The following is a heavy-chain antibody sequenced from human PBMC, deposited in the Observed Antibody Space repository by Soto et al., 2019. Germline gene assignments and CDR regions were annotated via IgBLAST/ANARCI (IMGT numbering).Heavy chain of an antibody. Sequence: PSQTLSLTCVISGDSVSSNSAAWNWIRQSPSRGLEWLGRTYYRSGWYNDYAVSVRSRITVNADTSKNQFSLHLNSVTPEDTAVYYCAGTSSLHWYYMDVWDKGTTVTGSS. CDR1: GDSVSSNSAA. J-gene: IGHJ6*03. CDR3: AGTSSLHWYYMDV. CDR2: TYYRSGWYN. D-gene: IGHD1-7*01. V-gene: IGHV6-1*01.